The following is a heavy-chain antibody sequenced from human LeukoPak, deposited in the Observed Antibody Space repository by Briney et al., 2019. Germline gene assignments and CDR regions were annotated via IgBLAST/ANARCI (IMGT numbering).Heavy chain of an antibody. CDR3: AKGPSHGVYGYDAFDI. D-gene: IGHD5/OR15-5a*01. Sequence: GGSLRLSCAASGFTFSSYAMNWVRQAPGKGLEWVSAISGSGGSTYYADSVKGRFTISRDNSKNTLYLQMNSLRAEDTAVYYCAKGPSHGVYGYDAFDIWGQGTMVTVSS. CDR2: ISGSGGST. V-gene: IGHV3-23*01. CDR1: GFTFSSYA. J-gene: IGHJ3*02.